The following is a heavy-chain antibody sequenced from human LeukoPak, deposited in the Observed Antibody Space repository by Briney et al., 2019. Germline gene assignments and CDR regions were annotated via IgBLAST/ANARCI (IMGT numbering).Heavy chain of an antibody. J-gene: IGHJ4*02. CDR2: IDGPTFRT. D-gene: IGHD1-26*01. CDR3: TTWVGAHFDF. Sequence: GEPLRLSCAASGFTFSNYAMHWVRQAPGKGLEWVSTIDGPTFRTHYADSVMGRFTISRDNSKNTLYLQMNSLRAEDTAVYFCTTWVGAHFDFWGQGTLVTVSS. CDR1: GFTFSNYA. V-gene: IGHV3-23*01.